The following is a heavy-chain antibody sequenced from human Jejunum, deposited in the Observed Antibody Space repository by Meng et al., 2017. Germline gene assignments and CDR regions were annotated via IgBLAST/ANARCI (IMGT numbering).Heavy chain of an antibody. CDR2: SRNKARSYTT. CDR3: ARVASGGYYYFDY. CDR1: GFTFSDHY. D-gene: IGHD3-22*01. J-gene: IGHJ4*02. Sequence: GGSLRLSCAASGFTFSDHYMDWVRQAPGKGLEWVGRSRNKARSYTTEYAASVQGRSTISRDDSKNSLYLQMNSLKTEDTAVYYCARVASGGYYYFDYWGLGTLVTVSS. V-gene: IGHV3-72*01.